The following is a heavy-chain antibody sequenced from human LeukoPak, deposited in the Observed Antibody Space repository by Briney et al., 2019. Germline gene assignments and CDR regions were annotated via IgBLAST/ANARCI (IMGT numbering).Heavy chain of an antibody. Sequence: SETLSLTCAVYGGSFSGYYWSWIRQPPGKGLEWIGEINHSGSTNYNPSLKSRVTTSVDTSKNQFSLKLSSVTAADTAVYYCARLGLWFGELGYGYWGQGTLVTVSS. D-gene: IGHD3-10*01. CDR1: GGSFSGYY. V-gene: IGHV4-34*01. CDR2: INHSGST. CDR3: ARLGLWFGELGYGY. J-gene: IGHJ4*02.